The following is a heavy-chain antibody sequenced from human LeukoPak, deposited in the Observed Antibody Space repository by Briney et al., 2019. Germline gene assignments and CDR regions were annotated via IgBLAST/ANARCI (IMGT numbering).Heavy chain of an antibody. D-gene: IGHD3-22*01. Sequence: PSETLSLTCAVYGGSFSGYYWSWLRQPPGKGLEWIGEINHSGSTNYNPSLTSRVTISVDTSKNQFSLKLSSVTAADTAVYYCARVHPPFDYDSSGYYFGGVDYWGQGTLVTVSS. CDR3: ARVHPPFDYDSSGYYFGGVDY. CDR2: INHSGST. CDR1: GGSFSGYY. V-gene: IGHV4-34*01. J-gene: IGHJ4*02.